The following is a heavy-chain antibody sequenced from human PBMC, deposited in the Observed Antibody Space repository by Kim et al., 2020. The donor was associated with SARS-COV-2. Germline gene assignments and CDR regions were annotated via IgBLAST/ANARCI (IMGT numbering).Heavy chain of an antibody. CDR3: ARFIRGVTRSLDY. Sequence: SGPTLVRPTQTLTLTCTFSGFSLSSSEMCVSWIRQPPGKALAWLARIDWDNDKHYRTSLKTRLTISKDTSRNQVLLTMTNMDPVDTATYYCARFIRGVTRSLDYWGQGILVTVSS. J-gene: IGHJ4*02. CDR1: GFSLSSSEMC. V-gene: IGHV2-70*11. CDR2: IDWDNDK. D-gene: IGHD3-10*01.